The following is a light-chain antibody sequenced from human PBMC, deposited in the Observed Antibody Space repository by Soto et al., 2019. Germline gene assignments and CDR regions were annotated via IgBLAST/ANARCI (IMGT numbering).Light chain of an antibody. CDR2: DAS. CDR3: QHYNSYSEA. CDR1: QSISSW. V-gene: IGKV1-5*01. Sequence: ASLGARVTITCRASQSISSWLAWYQQKPGKAPKLLIYDASSLESGVPSRFSGSGSGTEFTLTISSLQPDDFATYYCQHYNSYSEAFGQGTKVDIK. J-gene: IGKJ1*01.